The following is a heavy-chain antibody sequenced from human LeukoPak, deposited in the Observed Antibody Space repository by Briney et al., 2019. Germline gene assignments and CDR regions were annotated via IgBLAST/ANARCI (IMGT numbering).Heavy chain of an antibody. CDR3: ARVTGGYCSSTSCSNP. D-gene: IGHD2-2*01. J-gene: IGHJ5*02. V-gene: IGHV1-69*01. CDR1: GGTFSSYA. Sequence: ASVKVSCKASGGTFSSYAISWVRQAPGQGLECMGGIIPIFGTANYAQKSQGRVTITADESTSTAYMELSSLRSEDTAVYYCARVTGGYCSSTSCSNPWGQGTLVTVSS. CDR2: IIPIFGTA.